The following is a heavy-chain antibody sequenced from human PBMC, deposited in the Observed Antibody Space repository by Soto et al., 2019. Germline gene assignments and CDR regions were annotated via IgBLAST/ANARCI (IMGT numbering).Heavy chain of an antibody. CDR3: ARAQDNHFLMTGTTYYFDY. CDR2: IYHSGST. D-gene: IGHD1-7*01. V-gene: IGHV4-4*01. Sequence: LSLTCAVSGGSISSSNWWSWVRRPPGKGLEWIGEIYHSGSTNCNTSLKRRVAISVDKSKNQFSLKLSSVTAADTAVYSCARAQDNHFLMTGTTYYFDYWGQGTLVAASS. CDR1: GGSISSSNW. J-gene: IGHJ4*02.